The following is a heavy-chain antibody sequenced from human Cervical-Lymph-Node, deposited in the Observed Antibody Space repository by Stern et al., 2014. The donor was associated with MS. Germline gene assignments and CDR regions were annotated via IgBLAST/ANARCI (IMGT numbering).Heavy chain of an antibody. D-gene: IGHD3-3*01. CDR2: IYFSGTT. CDR1: GGSINNYY. V-gene: IGHV4-59*01. J-gene: IGHJ4*02. CDR3: ARDRHWRQQGPFDY. Sequence: VQLVESGPGLLKPSETLSLTCTVSGGSINNYYWNWIRQPQGKGLEWIGNIYFSGTTNYNPSLMSRVTISVDTSKNQFSLKLSSVTAADTAVYYCARDRHWRQQGPFDYWGQGSLVTVSS.